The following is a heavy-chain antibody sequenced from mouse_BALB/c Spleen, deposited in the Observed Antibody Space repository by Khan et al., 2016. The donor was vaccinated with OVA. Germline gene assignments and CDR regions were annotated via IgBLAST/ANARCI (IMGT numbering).Heavy chain of an antibody. V-gene: IGHV3-2*02. J-gene: IGHJ2*01. CDR3: ARSVTITTVVATDFDY. D-gene: IGHD1-1*01. CDR1: GYSITSDYA. Sequence: EVQLVESGPGLVKPSQSLSLTCTVTGYSITSDYAWNWIRQFPGNKLEWMGYISYSGRTSCNPSLKSRISITRDTSKNQFFLQLNSVTTEDTATYYCARSVTITTVVATDFDYWGQGTTLTVSS. CDR2: ISYSGRT.